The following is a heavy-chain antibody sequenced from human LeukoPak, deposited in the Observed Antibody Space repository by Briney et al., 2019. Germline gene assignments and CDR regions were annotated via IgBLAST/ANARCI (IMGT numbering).Heavy chain of an antibody. CDR3: ARDLAAAERDY. CDR2: IKQDGSEK. Sequence: GGSLRLSCVTSGFTFRIYWMSWVRQAPGKGLEWVANIKQDGSEKCYVDSVKGRFTISRDNAKNSLYLQMNSLRAEDTAVYYCARDLAAAERDYWGQGTLVTVSS. CDR1: GFTFRIYW. J-gene: IGHJ4*02. D-gene: IGHD6-13*01. V-gene: IGHV3-7*03.